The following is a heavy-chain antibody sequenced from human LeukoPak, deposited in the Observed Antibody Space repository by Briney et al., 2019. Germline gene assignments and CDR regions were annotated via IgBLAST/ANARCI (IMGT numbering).Heavy chain of an antibody. CDR2: INHSGST. CDR1: GYSISSGYY. V-gene: IGHV4-38-2*02. CDR3: ARHPSSISWFDP. J-gene: IGHJ5*02. D-gene: IGHD6-13*01. Sequence: SETLSLTCTVSGYSISSGYYWGWIRQPPGKGLEWIGSINHSGSTYYNPSLKSRVTISVDTSKNQFSLKLTSVTAADTAVYYCARHPSSISWFDPWGQGTLVTVSS.